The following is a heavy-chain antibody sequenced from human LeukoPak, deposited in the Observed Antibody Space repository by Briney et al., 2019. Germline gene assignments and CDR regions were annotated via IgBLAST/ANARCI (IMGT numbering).Heavy chain of an antibody. V-gene: IGHV3-48*01. Sequence: GGPLRLSCAASGFTFSSYSMNWVRQAPGKGLEWVSYISSSSTIYYADSVKGRFTISRDNAKNSLYLQMNSLRAEDTAVYYCARAYGGYYFDYWGQGTLVTVSS. CDR2: ISSSSTI. J-gene: IGHJ4*02. CDR3: ARAYGGYYFDY. CDR1: GFTFSSYS. D-gene: IGHD4/OR15-4a*01.